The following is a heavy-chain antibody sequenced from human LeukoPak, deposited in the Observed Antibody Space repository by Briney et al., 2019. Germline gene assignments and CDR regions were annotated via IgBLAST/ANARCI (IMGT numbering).Heavy chain of an antibody. J-gene: IGHJ4*02. CDR2: INWNGGST. Sequence: PGGSLRLSCAASGFTFDDYGMSWVRQAPGKGLEWVSGINWNGGSTGYADSVKGRFTISRDNAKNSLYLQMNSLRAEDMALYYCAKDRGWELLYYFDYWGQGTLVTVSS. CDR3: AKDRGWELLYYFDY. CDR1: GFTFDDYG. D-gene: IGHD1-26*01. V-gene: IGHV3-20*04.